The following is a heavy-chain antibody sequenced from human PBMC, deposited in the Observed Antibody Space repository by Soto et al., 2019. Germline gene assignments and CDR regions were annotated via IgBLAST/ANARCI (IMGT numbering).Heavy chain of an antibody. CDR2: ISGSGGST. Sequence: GGSLRLSCAASGFTFSSYAMSSVRQAPGKGLEWVSAISGSGGSTYYADSVKGRFTISRDNSKNTLYLQMNSLRAEDTAVYYCARKWELLLDWFDPWGQGTLVTVSS. CDR1: GFTFSSYA. D-gene: IGHD1-26*01. J-gene: IGHJ5*02. V-gene: IGHV3-23*01. CDR3: ARKWELLLDWFDP.